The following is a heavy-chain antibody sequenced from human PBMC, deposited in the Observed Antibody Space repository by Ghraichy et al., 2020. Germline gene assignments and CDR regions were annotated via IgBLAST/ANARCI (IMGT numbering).Heavy chain of an antibody. D-gene: IGHD3-3*01. CDR1: GGSISSFY. Sequence: ETLSLTCTVSGGSISSFYWSWIRQPPGKGLEWIGYIYYTGSTNYNPSLKSRVTISVDTSKNQFSLKLSSVTAADTAVYYCARDLSFWSGYSNLGWFDPWGQGTLVTVSS. CDR3: ARDLSFWSGYSNLGWFDP. CDR2: IYYTGST. J-gene: IGHJ5*02. V-gene: IGHV4-59*01.